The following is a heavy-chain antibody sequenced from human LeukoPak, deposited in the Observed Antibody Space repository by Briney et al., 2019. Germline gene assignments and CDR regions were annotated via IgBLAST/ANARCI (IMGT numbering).Heavy chain of an antibody. Sequence: GGSLRLSCAASGFSLSTYAMSWVRQAPGKGLEWVSAISYSGGNTYYADSVKGRFTISKDNSKNTLYLQMNSLRAEDTAVYYCAKGDLTRSTHSDSWGQGTLVTVSS. J-gene: IGHJ4*02. CDR1: GFSLSTYA. V-gene: IGHV3-23*01. D-gene: IGHD2-2*01. CDR3: AKGDLTRSTHSDS. CDR2: ISYSGGNT.